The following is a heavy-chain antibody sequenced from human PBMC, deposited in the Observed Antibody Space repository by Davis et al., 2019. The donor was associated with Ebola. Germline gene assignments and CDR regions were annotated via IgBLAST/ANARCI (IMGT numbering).Heavy chain of an antibody. J-gene: IGHJ4*02. CDR3: ARGHIVSFDY. CDR2: INHSGST. CDR1: GGSFSGYY. Sequence: MPSETLSLTCAVYGGSFSGYYWSWIRQPPGKGLEWIGEINHSGSTNYNPSLKSRVTISVDTSKNQFSLKLSSVTAADTAVYYCARGHIVSFDYWGQGTLVTVSS. D-gene: IGHD5-12*01. V-gene: IGHV4-34*01.